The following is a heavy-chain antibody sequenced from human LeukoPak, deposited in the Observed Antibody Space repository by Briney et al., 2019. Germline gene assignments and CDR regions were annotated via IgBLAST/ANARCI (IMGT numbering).Heavy chain of an antibody. CDR1: AGSISSYY. CDR3: ARLEVDYDILTGYYFYFDY. Sequence: SETLSLTCTVSAGSISSYYWSWIRQPPGKGLEWIGYIYYSGSTNYNPSLKSRVTISVDTSKNQFSLKPSSVTAADTAVYYCARLEVDYDILTGYYFYFDYWGQGTLVTLSS. V-gene: IGHV4-59*08. D-gene: IGHD3-9*01. J-gene: IGHJ4*02. CDR2: IYYSGST.